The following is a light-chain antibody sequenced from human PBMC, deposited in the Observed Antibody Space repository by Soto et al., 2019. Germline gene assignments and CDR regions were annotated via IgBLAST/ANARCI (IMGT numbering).Light chain of an antibody. CDR3: HQYNNWPPIT. V-gene: IGKV3-15*01. CDR2: GAS. Sequence: EIVMTQSPASLSVSPGERVTLSCRASQSIRSDLAWYQHKPGQAPRLLMYGASTRATGTPVRFSGSGSGTEFTLTISSLQSEDFAVYFCHQYNNWPPITFGQGTRLEIK. CDR1: QSIRSD. J-gene: IGKJ5*01.